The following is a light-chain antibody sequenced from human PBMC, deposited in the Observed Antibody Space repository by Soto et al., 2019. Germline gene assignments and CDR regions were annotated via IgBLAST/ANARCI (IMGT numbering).Light chain of an antibody. CDR2: GNS. V-gene: IGLV1-40*01. J-gene: IGLJ1*01. CDR3: QSYDSSLTGSKV. Sequence: QSVLTQPPSVSGAPGQRVTISCTGSSSNIGAGFDVHWYQQLPGTAPKLLIYGNSNRPSGVPDRFSGSRSGTSASLAITGLQAEDDADYYCQSYDSSLTGSKVFGRGTKVTV. CDR1: SSNIGAGFD.